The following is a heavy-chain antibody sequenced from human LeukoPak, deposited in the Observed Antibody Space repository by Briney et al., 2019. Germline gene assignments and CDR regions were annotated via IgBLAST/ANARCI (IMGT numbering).Heavy chain of an antibody. CDR3: AREFQGGGVEMATIGTLGFDY. CDR1: GYTFTGYY. J-gene: IGHJ4*02. Sequence: SVKVSCKASGYTFTGYYMHWVRQAPGQGLEWMGWINPNRGGTNYAQKFQGRVTMTRDTSIGTAYMELSRLRSDDTAVYYCAREFQGGGVEMATIGTLGFDYWGQGTLVTVSS. V-gene: IGHV1-2*02. D-gene: IGHD5-24*01. CDR2: INPNRGGT.